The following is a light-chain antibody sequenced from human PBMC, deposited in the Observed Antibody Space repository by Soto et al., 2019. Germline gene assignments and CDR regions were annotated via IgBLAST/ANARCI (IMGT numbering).Light chain of an antibody. CDR3: LQDYNYPRS. CDR2: GAS. CDR1: QAIRND. J-gene: IGKJ1*01. V-gene: IGKV1-6*02. Sequence: IQMTQSPSSLSASVGDRVTITCRASQAIRNDLVWYQQKPGKAPKFLINGASNLQSGVPSRFSDSGSGTEFTLTISSLQPEDFATHFCLQDYNYPRSFGQGNKVDIK.